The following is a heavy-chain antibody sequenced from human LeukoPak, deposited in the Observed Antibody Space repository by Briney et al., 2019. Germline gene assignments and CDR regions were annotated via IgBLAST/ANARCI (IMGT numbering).Heavy chain of an antibody. CDR3: ARDRVHFDF. CDR1: GGSFSGYY. CDR2: IYYSGSSYHSGST. Sequence: PSETLSLTCAVYGGSFSGYYWSWIRQPPGKGLEWIGYIYYSGSSYHSGSTNYNPSLKSRVTISVEASENQFSLKLSSVTAADTAVYYCARDRVHFDFWGQGTLLTVSS. J-gene: IGHJ4*02. V-gene: IGHV4-59*01.